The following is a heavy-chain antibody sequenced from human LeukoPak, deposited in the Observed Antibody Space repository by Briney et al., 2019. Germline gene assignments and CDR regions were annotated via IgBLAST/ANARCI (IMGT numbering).Heavy chain of an antibody. CDR1: GGSIRSSSYY. CDR3: AVGPSYDSSGYYSDY. V-gene: IGHV4-39*07. J-gene: IGHJ4*02. D-gene: IGHD3-22*01. CDR2: IYYSGST. Sequence: SETLSLTCTVSGGSIRSSSYYWGWIRQPPGKGLEWIGTIYYSGSTYYNPSLKSRVTISVDTSKNQVSLKLSSVTAADTAVYYCAVGPSYDSSGYYSDYWGQGTLVTVSS.